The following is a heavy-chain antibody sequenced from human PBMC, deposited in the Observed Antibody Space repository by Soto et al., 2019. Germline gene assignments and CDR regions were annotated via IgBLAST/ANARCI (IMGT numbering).Heavy chain of an antibody. D-gene: IGHD3-3*01. CDR1: GFTFSSYA. V-gene: IGHV3-30-3*01. CDR3: ARGRFLEWFNGMDV. CDR2: ISYDGSNK. J-gene: IGHJ6*02. Sequence: PGGSLRLSCAASGFTFSSYAMHWVRQAPGKGLEWVAVISYDGSNKYYADSVKGRFTISRDNSKNTLYLQMNSLRAEDTAVYYCARGRFLEWFNGMDVWGQGTMVTVSS.